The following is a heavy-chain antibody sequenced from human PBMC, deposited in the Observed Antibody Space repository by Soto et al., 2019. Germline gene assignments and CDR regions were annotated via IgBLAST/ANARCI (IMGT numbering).Heavy chain of an antibody. Sequence: LSLTCTVSGGSVSSGSYYWSWIRQPPGKGLEWIGYIYYSGSTNYNPSLKSRVTISVDTSKNQFSLKLSSVTAADTAVYYCARVRRGVFDYWGQGTLVTVSS. D-gene: IGHD1-26*01. CDR2: IYYSGST. CDR1: GGSVSSGSYY. CDR3: ARVRRGVFDY. J-gene: IGHJ4*02. V-gene: IGHV4-61*01.